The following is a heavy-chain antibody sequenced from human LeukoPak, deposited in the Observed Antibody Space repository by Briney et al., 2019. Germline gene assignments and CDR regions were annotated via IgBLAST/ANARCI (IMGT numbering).Heavy chain of an antibody. J-gene: IGHJ4*02. CDR3: AKSRYVWGSYRYCPDY. D-gene: IGHD3-16*02. CDR1: EFTFSSYG. V-gene: IGHV3-30*02. CDR2: IRYDGSNK. Sequence: GGSLRLSCAASEFTFSSYGMHWVRQAPGKGLEWVAFIRYDGSNKYYADSVKGRFTISRDNSKNTLYLQMNSLRAEDTAVYYCAKSRYVWGSYRYCPDYWGQGTLVTVSS.